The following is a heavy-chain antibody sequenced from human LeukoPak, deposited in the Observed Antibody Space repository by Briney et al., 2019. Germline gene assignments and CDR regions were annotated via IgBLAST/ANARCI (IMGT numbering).Heavy chain of an antibody. D-gene: IGHD3-10*01. J-gene: IGHJ4*02. Sequence: GEPLRLSCVASGFTLSNFGMHWVRQAPGKGLEWGAVISFNGKVSYYADSVEGRFTISRDNSKNTLYLQMTNLRGEDTALYYCAKEKDYRISASCDYCGQGIQVTVSS. V-gene: IGHV3-30*18. CDR3: AKEKDYRISASCDY. CDR1: GFTLSNFG. CDR2: ISFNGKVS.